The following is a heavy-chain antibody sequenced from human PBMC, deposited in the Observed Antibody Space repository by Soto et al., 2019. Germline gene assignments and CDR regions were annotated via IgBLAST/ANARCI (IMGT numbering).Heavy chain of an antibody. CDR2: ISYDGSNK. V-gene: IGHV3-30*03. CDR3: ARDPPDDSSGYYSLDY. J-gene: IGHJ4*02. CDR1: GFTFSSYG. D-gene: IGHD3-22*01. Sequence: PGGSLTLSCAASGFTFSSYGMHWVRQAPGKGLEWVAVISYDGSNKYYADSVKGRFTISRDNSKNTLYLQMNSLRAGDTAVYYCARDPPDDSSGYYSLDYWGQGTLVTVSS.